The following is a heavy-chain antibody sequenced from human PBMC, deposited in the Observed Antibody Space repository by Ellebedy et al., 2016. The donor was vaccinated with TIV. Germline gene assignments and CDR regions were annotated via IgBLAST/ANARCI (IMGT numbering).Heavy chain of an antibody. CDR3: AKDPVVAATMGGWYFDL. Sequence: PGGSLRLSCAASGFTFDDYAMHRVRQAPGKGLEWVSGISWNSGSIGYADSVKGRFTISRDNAKNSLYLQMNSLRAEDTALYYCAKDPVVAATMGGWYFDLWGRGTLVTVSS. J-gene: IGHJ2*01. CDR1: GFTFDDYA. CDR2: ISWNSGSI. V-gene: IGHV3-9*01. D-gene: IGHD2-15*01.